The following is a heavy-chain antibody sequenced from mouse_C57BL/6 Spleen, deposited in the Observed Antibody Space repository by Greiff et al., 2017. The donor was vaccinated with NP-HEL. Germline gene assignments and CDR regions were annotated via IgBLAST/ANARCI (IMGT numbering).Heavy chain of an antibody. J-gene: IGHJ4*01. Sequence: EVHLVESGPGLAKPSQTLSLTCSVTGYSITSDYWNWIRKFPGNKLEYMGYISYSGSTYYNPSLKSRISITRDTSKNQYYLQLNSVTTEDTATYYCARSHDGYYDAMDYWGQGTSVTVSS. V-gene: IGHV3-8*01. CDR2: ISYSGST. D-gene: IGHD2-3*01. CDR3: ARSHDGYYDAMDY. CDR1: GYSITSDY.